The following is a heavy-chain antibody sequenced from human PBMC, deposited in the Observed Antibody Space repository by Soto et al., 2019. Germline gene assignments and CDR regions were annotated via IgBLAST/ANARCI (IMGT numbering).Heavy chain of an antibody. V-gene: IGHV3-21*01. J-gene: IGHJ4*02. CDR1: GCTFSSYG. D-gene: IGHD3-16*01. CDR3: ARVALTYLH. Sequence: PGGSLRLSCAASGCTFSSYGMHWVRQAPGKGLEWVSSISSSSSNIYYADSVKGRFTLSRDNAKNSLYLQMNSLRAEDTAVYYCARVALTYLHWGQGTLVTVSS. CDR2: ISSSSSNI.